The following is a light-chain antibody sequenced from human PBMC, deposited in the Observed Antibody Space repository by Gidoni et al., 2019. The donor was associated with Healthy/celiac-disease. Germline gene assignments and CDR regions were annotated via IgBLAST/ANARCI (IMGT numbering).Light chain of an antibody. V-gene: IGKV1-39*01. Sequence: DIQMTQSPSSLSASVGDRVTITCRPSQSISSYVNWYQQKPEKATKLLIYAASSLHSGVPSRISGSGAGTDFTLTISSLQPEELATYYCQQSYSTPITFGQXTRLEIK. J-gene: IGKJ5*01. CDR2: AAS. CDR1: QSISSY. CDR3: QQSYSTPIT.